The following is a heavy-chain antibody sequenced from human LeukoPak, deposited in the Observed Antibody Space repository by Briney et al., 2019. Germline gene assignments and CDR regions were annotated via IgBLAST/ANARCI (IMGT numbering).Heavy chain of an antibody. J-gene: IGHJ4*02. CDR1: GFTFSDYF. Sequence: GGSLRLSCAASGFTFSDYFMSWIRQAPGKGLECVSYISMSGSTIYYADSVKGRFTVSRDNAKNSLYLQMISLRAEDTAVYYCARVPNYDFWSGYYYFNYWGQGTLVNVSS. D-gene: IGHD3-3*01. CDR2: ISMSGSTI. V-gene: IGHV3-11*01. CDR3: ARVPNYDFWSGYYYFNY.